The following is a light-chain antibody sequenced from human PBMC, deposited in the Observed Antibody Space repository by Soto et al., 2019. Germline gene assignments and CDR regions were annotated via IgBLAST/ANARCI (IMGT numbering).Light chain of an antibody. CDR3: SSYTSDNTPYV. J-gene: IGLJ1*01. CDR1: SSDVGGYIY. Sequence: QSVLTQPASVSGYPGQSITISCAGTSSDVGGYIYVSWYQQHPGKAPKLMIYDVTSRPSGVSYRFSGSKSGNTASLTISGVQAEDEADYYCSSYTSDNTPYVFGTGTKVTVL. V-gene: IGLV2-14*01. CDR2: DVT.